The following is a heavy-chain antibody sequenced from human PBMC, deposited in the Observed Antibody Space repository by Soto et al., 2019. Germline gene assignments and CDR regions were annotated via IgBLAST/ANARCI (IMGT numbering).Heavy chain of an antibody. V-gene: IGHV4-59*08. CDR3: ATYYDILTGPPALFDP. CDR1: GGSTSSYD. CDR2: IYYSGST. J-gene: IGHJ5*02. D-gene: IGHD3-9*01. Sequence: SETLSLTCTVSGGSTSSYDWSWIRQPPGKGLEWIGYIYYSGSTNYNPSLKSRVTISVDTSKNQFSLKLSSVTAADTAVYYCATYYDILTGPPALFDPWGQGTLVTVSS.